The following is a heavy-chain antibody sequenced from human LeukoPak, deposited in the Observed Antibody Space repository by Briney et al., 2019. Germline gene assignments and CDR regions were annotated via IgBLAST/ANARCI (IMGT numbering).Heavy chain of an antibody. Sequence: SVKVSCKASGGTFSSYAISWVRQAPGQGLERMGGIIPIFGTANYAQKFQGRVTITTDESTSTAYMELSSPRSEDTAVYYCARGGYDSGSYYYWGQGTLVTVSS. V-gene: IGHV1-69*05. CDR1: GGTFSSYA. D-gene: IGHD1-26*01. J-gene: IGHJ4*02. CDR2: IIPIFGTA. CDR3: ARGGYDSGSYYY.